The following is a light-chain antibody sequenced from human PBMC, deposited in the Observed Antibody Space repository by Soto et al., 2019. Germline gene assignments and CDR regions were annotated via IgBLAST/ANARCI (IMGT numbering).Light chain of an antibody. J-gene: IGKJ5*01. V-gene: IGKV1-9*01. CDR2: AAS. CDR1: QGMSSY. CDR3: QQLNSYPIT. Sequence: DIQLTPSPSFLSASVGDRVTITCRASQGMSSYLAWYQQKPGKAPKLLIYAASTLQSGVPSRFSGSGSGTEFTLTISSLQPEDFATYYCQQLNSYPITFGQGTRLEIK.